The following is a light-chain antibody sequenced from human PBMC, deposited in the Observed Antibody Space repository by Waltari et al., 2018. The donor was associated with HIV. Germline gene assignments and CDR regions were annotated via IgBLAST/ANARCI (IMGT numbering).Light chain of an antibody. CDR1: TSDIGCYTH. Sequence: QSAPTQPASVSGSPGQSITISCTGTTSDIGCYTHVSWYQQHPDKAPKLVIYEVSNRPPGVSNRLSGSKSGNTASLTISGLQAEDEADYYCSSYTSSSTVVFGGGTKLTVL. CDR3: SSYTSSSTVV. CDR2: EVS. V-gene: IGLV2-14*01. J-gene: IGLJ2*01.